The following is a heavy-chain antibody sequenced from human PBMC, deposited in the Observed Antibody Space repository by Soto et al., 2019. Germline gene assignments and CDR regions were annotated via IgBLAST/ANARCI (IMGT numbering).Heavy chain of an antibody. CDR3: ARVVRGVVNWFAP. D-gene: IGHD3-10*01. Sequence: HLVQSGPEVKRPGASITVSCKTSGDTFANFGLSWVRQAPGQGLEWIGWIATYNNNKNYAQKFQGRLTLTTDTSTSTAYMELESLGYDDTAVYYCARVVRGVVNWFAPWGQGTLVTVSS. V-gene: IGHV1-18*01. J-gene: IGHJ5*02. CDR2: IATYNNNK. CDR1: GDTFANFG.